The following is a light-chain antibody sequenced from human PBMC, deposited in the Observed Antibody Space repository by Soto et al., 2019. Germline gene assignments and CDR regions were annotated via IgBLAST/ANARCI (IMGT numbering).Light chain of an antibody. CDR1: QRISNW. CDR3: QQYNSYSPYT. J-gene: IGKJ2*01. V-gene: IGKV1-5*01. CDR2: DAS. Sequence: DVQMTQSPSTLSASVGDRVTITCRASQRISNWLAWYQQKPGKAPKLLIYDASSLESGVPSRFSGNGSGTEFTLTISSLQPDDFATYYCQQYNSYSPYTFGRGTKVEIK.